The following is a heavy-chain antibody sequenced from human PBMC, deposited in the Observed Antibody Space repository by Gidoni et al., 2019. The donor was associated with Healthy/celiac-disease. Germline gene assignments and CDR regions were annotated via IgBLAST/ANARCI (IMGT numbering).Heavy chain of an antibody. D-gene: IGHD6-19*01. V-gene: IGHV3-33*01. CDR3: AREGIAVAGTFDY. CDR2: IWYDGSNK. J-gene: IGHJ4*02. Sequence: QVQLVESGGGVVQPGRSLRLSCAASGFTFSSCGMHWVRRAPGKGLEWVAVIWYDGSNKYYADSVKGRFTISRDNSKNTLYLQMNSLRAEDTAVYYCAREGIAVAGTFDYWGQGTLVTVSS. CDR1: GFTFSSCG.